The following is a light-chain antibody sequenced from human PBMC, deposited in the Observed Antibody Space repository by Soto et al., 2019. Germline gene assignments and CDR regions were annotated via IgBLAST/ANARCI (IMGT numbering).Light chain of an antibody. Sequence: QSVLTQPASVSGSPGQSITISCTGTSSDVGGYNYVSWYQQHPGKAPTLMIYDVSNRPSGVSNRFSGSKSGNTASLTISGLQAEDEADYYCSSYTSSSTLAFGGGTKLTVL. J-gene: IGLJ2*01. CDR3: SSYTSSSTLA. CDR1: SSDVGGYNY. V-gene: IGLV2-14*01. CDR2: DVS.